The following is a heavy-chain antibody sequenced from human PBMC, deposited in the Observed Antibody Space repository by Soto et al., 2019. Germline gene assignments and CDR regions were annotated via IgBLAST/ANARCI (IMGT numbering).Heavy chain of an antibody. CDR2: ISYDGSNK. CDR1: GFTFSSYG. V-gene: IGHV3-30*18. D-gene: IGHD3-10*01. Sequence: GGSLRLSCAASGFTFSSYGMHWVRQAPGKGLEWVAVISYDGSNKYYADSVKGRFTISRDNSKNTLYLQMNSLRAEDTAVYYCAKPTARGSFDYWGQGTLVTVSS. CDR3: AKPTARGSFDY. J-gene: IGHJ4*02.